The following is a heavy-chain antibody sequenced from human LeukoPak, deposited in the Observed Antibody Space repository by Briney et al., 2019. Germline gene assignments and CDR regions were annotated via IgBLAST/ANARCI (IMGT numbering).Heavy chain of an antibody. J-gene: IGHJ4*02. CDR3: ARGEGTAAMRWFDY. Sequence: SETLSLTCDVSGGPFRAFYWGWIRQFPGRGLEWIGEINHSGGTNYSPSLKSRVTISVDRSKNQFSLKLSSVTAADTAVYYCARGEGTAAMRWFDYWGQGTLVTVSS. CDR1: GGPFRAFY. V-gene: IGHV4-34*01. CDR2: INHSGGT. D-gene: IGHD2-2*01.